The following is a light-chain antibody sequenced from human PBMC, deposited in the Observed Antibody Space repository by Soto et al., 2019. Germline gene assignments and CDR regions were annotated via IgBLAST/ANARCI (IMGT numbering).Light chain of an antibody. Sequence: EIVLTQSPGTLSLSPGERAILSCRASQSVSSSYLAWYEQKPGQAPRLLIYGASSRATGIPDRFSGSGSGTDFTLTISRLEPEDFAVYYCQQYGSSPRFGQGTKLEIK. J-gene: IGKJ2*03. V-gene: IGKV3-20*01. CDR1: QSVSSSY. CDR2: GAS. CDR3: QQYGSSPR.